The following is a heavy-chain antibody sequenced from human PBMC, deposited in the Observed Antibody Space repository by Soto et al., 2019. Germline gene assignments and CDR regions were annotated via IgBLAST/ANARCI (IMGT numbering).Heavy chain of an antibody. J-gene: IGHJ5*02. CDR1: GFTFSSYA. D-gene: IGHD5-12*01. Sequence: GSLRLSCAASGFTFSSYAMSWVRQAPGKGLEWVSAISGSGGSTYYADSVKGRFTISRDNSKNTLYLQMNSLRAEDTAVYYCAKQKMATITETAYNWFDPWGQGTLVTVSS. CDR3: AKQKMATITETAYNWFDP. CDR2: ISGSGGST. V-gene: IGHV3-23*01.